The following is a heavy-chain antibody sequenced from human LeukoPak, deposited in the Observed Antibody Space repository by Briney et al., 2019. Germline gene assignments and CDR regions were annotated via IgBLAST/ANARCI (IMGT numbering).Heavy chain of an antibody. J-gene: IGHJ5*02. Sequence: GASVKVSCKASGYTFTSYDINWVRQATGQGLEWMGWMNPNSGNTGYAQKFQGRVTMTRDTSISTAYMELSRLRSDDTAVYYCARDGSPWYSSSWYSFDTNWFDPWGQGTLVTVSS. CDR2: MNPNSGNT. CDR1: GYTFTSYD. V-gene: IGHV1-8*01. D-gene: IGHD6-13*01. CDR3: ARDGSPWYSSSWYSFDTNWFDP.